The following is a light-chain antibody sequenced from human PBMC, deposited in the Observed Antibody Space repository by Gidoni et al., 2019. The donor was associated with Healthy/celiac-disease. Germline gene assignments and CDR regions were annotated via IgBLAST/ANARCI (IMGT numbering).Light chain of an antibody. CDR3: QEYFSSPLT. CDR2: AAS. J-gene: IGKJ4*01. V-gene: IGKV3-20*01. CDR1: PSVSSTY. Sequence: VLTQSPGTLSLSLGERATLSCRASPSVSSTYLPCYQQRPGQAPRLLIYAASSRATGLPDRFSGSGSGTDFTLTISRLEPEDFAMYYCQEYFSSPLTFGGGTKVEIK.